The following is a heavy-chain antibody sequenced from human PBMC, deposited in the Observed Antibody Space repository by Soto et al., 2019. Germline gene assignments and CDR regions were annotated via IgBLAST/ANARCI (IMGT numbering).Heavy chain of an antibody. D-gene: IGHD3-3*01. CDR2: IKQDGSEK. V-gene: IGHV3-7*03. Sequence: EVQLVESGGGLVQPGGSLRLSCAASGFTFSSYWMSWVRQAPGKGLEWVANIKQDGSEKYYVDSVKGRFTISRDNAKNSLYLQMNSMRAEDTAVYYCARDGNDFWSGYLGFDPWGQGTLVNVSS. CDR1: GFTFSSYW. CDR3: ARDGNDFWSGYLGFDP. J-gene: IGHJ5*02.